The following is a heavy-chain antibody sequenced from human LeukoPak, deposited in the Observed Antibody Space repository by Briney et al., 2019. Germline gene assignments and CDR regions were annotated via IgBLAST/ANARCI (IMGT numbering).Heavy chain of an antibody. CDR2: INTDGSSP. V-gene: IGHV3-74*01. CDR1: GFTFGSYW. D-gene: IGHD6-13*01. CDR3: ARGTAATAGIDY. J-gene: IGHJ4*02. Sequence: GGSLRLSRAASGFTFGSYWMHWVRQAPGKGLVWVPHINTDGSSPTYGDSAKGRFTVSRDNAKNTLFLQMNSLRVEDTAVYYCARGTAATAGIDYWGQGTLVTVSS.